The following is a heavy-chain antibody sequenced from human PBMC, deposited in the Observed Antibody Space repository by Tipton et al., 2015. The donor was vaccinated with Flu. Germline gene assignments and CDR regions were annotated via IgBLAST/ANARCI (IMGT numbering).Heavy chain of an antibody. Sequence: TLSLTCTVSGYSVTGGYYWGWIRQPPGKGLEYIGYMFHSGSTYYNPSLRSRVTISVDTSKNQFSLKLSSVTAADTAVYYCAREGGGNAFDIWGQGTMVTVS. V-gene: IGHV4-38-2*02. CDR2: MFHSGST. CDR1: GYSVTGGYY. J-gene: IGHJ3*02. CDR3: AREGGGNAFDI. D-gene: IGHD3-16*01.